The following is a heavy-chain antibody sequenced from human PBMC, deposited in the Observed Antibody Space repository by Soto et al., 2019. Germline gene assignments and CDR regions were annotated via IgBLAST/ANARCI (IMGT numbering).Heavy chain of an antibody. V-gene: IGHV3-21*06. CDR2: IRRFSDRI. J-gene: IGHJ4*02. D-gene: IGHD3-10*01. CDR3: ARVGAYFGEFDYFDY. CDR1: GFSFSLYT. Sequence: EVHLVQSGGGLVKPGGSLRLSCAASGFSFSLYTMNWVRQAPGGGLEWVSSIRRFSDRIYYEDSVRGRFTISRDNAANSLYLQMNSLRPEDTAVYYCARVGAYFGEFDYFDYWGQGTPVTVSS.